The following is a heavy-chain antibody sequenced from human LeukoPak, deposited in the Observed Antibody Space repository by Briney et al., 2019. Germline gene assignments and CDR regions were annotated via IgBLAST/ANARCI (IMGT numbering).Heavy chain of an antibody. V-gene: IGHV3-23*01. J-gene: IGHJ6*02. Sequence: GGSLRLTCAASGFTFSSYAMSWVRQAPGKGLEWVSAISGSGGYTYYADSVKGRFTISRDNSKDTLYLQMSSLRIEDTAVYYCAREQVVPAAVRGRYYYYGMDVWGQGTTVTVSS. CDR1: GFTFSSYA. CDR3: AREQVVPAAVRGRYYYYGMDV. D-gene: IGHD2-2*02. CDR2: ISGSGGYT.